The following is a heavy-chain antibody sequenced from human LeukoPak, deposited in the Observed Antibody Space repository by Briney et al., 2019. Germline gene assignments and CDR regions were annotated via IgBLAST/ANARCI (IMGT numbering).Heavy chain of an antibody. Sequence: PSETLSLTCAVSGYSISSGYYWGWIRQPPGQGLEWIGSIYHSGSTYYNPSLKSRVTISVDTSKNQFSLKLSSVTAADTAVYYCARQWLGPFDYWGQGTQVTVSS. CDR3: ARQWLGPFDY. J-gene: IGHJ4*02. D-gene: IGHD6-19*01. V-gene: IGHV4-38-2*01. CDR2: IYHSGST. CDR1: GYSISSGYY.